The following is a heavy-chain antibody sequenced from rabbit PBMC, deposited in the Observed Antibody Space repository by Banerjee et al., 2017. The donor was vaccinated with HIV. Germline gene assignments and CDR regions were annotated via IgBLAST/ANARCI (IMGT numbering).Heavy chain of an antibody. CDR3: VRENAYDPKL. V-gene: IGHV1S47*01. CDR2: INTNTGSA. J-gene: IGHJ4*01. Sequence: QEQLVESGGGLVQPGGSLKLSCKTSGFDFSSYGVSWVRQAPGKGLEWIGYINTNTGSAFYASWVNGRFTISSHNAQNTVSLQMNSLTAADTATYFCVRENAYDPKLWGPGTLVTVS. CDR1: GFDFSSYG. D-gene: IGHD6-1*01.